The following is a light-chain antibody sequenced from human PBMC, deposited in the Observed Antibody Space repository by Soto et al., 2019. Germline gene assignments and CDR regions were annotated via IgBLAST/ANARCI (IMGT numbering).Light chain of an antibody. V-gene: IGKV3-20*01. CDR3: QQYGTSEII. CDR2: GAS. CDR1: QSVSSRS. Sequence: IVLTQSPGTLALSPGERATLSCGASQSVSSRSLAWYQQKPGQAPRLLIYGASSRATGTPERFSGSGSGTDFTLTISRLEPEDFAVFYCQQYGTSEIIFGQGTRLEIK. J-gene: IGKJ5*01.